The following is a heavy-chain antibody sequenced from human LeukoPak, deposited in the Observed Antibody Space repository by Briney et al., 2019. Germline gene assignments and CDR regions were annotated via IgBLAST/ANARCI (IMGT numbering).Heavy chain of an antibody. J-gene: IGHJ5*02. V-gene: IGHV3-66*01. CDR2: ISGGGST. CDR1: GFTVSSDY. Sequence: GGSLRLSCAASGFTVSSDYMGWVRQAPEKGLEWVSLISGGGSTYYADSLKGRFTISRDNAKNSLYLQMNSLRAEDTAVYYCARDRGYCSGGSCSNWFDPWGQGTLVTVSS. CDR3: ARDRGYCSGGSCSNWFDP. D-gene: IGHD2-15*01.